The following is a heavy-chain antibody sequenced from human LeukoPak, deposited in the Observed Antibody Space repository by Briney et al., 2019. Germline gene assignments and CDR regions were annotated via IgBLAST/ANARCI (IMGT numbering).Heavy chain of an antibody. D-gene: IGHD3-9*01. V-gene: IGHV4-34*01. CDR1: GGSFSGYY. CDR3: ARGVSRYFDWLPSYGMDV. J-gene: IGHJ6*04. Sequence: SETLSLTCAVYGGSFSGYYWSWIRQPPGKGLEWIGEINHSGSTNYNPSLKSRVTISVDTSKNQFSLKLSSVTAADTAVYYCARGVSRYFDWLPSYGMDVWGKGTTVTVSS. CDR2: INHSGST.